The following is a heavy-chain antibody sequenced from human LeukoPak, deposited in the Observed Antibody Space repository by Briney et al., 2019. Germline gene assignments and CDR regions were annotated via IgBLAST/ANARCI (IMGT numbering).Heavy chain of an antibody. D-gene: IGHD6-13*01. CDR1: GGSFSGYY. Sequence: SETLSLTCAVYGGSFSGYYWSWIRQPPGKGLEWIGEINHSGSTNYNPSLKSRVTISVDTSKNQSSLKLSSVTAADTAVYYCARAAGEDTAMVHPYSSSWYGYFDYWGQGTLVTVSS. J-gene: IGHJ4*02. V-gene: IGHV4-34*01. CDR2: INHSGST. CDR3: ARAAGEDTAMVHPYSSSWYGYFDY.